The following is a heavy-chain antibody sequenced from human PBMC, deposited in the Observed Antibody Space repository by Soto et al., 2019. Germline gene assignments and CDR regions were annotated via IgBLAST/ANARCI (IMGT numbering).Heavy chain of an antibody. Sequence: GVSLRLSCAASGFTFSSYAMTWVRQAPGKGLEWVSGISGSGATTSYADSVKGRFTVSRDNSKNTLYLQMNILRVEDTAVYYCAKLRYFDWSSYNWFEYWGQGTPVTVSS. J-gene: IGHJ5*01. V-gene: IGHV3-23*01. CDR2: ISGSGATT. D-gene: IGHD3-9*01. CDR3: AKLRYFDWSSYNWFEY. CDR1: GFTFSSYA.